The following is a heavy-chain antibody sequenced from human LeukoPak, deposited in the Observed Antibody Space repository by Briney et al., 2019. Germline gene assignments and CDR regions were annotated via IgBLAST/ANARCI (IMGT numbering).Heavy chain of an antibody. CDR1: GFTFSSYS. D-gene: IGHD5-18*01. CDR2: ISSSSSTI. J-gene: IGHJ4*02. Sequence: GGSLRLSCAASGFTFSSYSMNWVRQAPGKGLEWVSYISSSSSTIYYADSVKGRFTISRDNAKNSLYLQMNSLRSEDTAVYYCARAHGYSYGSKYYFDYWGQGTLVTVSS. V-gene: IGHV3-48*01. CDR3: ARAHGYSYGSKYYFDY.